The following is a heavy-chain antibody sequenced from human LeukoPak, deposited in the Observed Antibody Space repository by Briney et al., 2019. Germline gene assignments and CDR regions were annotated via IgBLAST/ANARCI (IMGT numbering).Heavy chain of an antibody. CDR1: GLTFSHYN. CDR2: ISSSGRTI. J-gene: IGHJ5*02. V-gene: IGHV3-48*02. D-gene: IGHD5-18*01. CDR3: ATDLIVTNH. Sequence: GGSLRLSCAASGLTFSHYNMNWVRQAPGKGLEWGSYISSSGRTIHYADSVKGRFTISRDNAKNSLYLQMNSLRDEDTAVYYCATDLIVTNHWGQGTLVSVPS.